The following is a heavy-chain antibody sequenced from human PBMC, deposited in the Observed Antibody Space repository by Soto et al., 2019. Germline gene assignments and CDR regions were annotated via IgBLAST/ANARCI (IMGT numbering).Heavy chain of an antibody. CDR3: VKFRGRAYHYYDMDV. CDR1: GFSFSTYG. CDR2: GGSGGST. Sequence: DVQLLESGGGLAQRGGSLRLSCAASGFSFSTYGMTWVRQAPGKGLEWVSYGGSGGSTYYADSVKGRFTISRDNSKNTLYLQMNRLRAEDTAVYYCVKFRGRAYHYYDMDVWGNGTTVTVSS. V-gene: IGHV3-23*01. D-gene: IGHD3-16*01. J-gene: IGHJ6*03.